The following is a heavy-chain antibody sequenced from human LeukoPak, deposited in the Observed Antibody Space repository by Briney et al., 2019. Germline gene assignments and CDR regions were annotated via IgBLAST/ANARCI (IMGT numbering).Heavy chain of an antibody. Sequence: ASVKVSCKASGGTFSSYAISWVRQAPGQGLEWMGWINPNSGGTNYAQKFQGRVTTTRGTSISTAYMELSRLRSDDTAVYYCARDRYIFAGPDAYYYMDVWGKGTTVTISS. CDR3: ARDRYIFAGPDAYYYMDV. CDR1: GGTFSSYA. V-gene: IGHV1-2*02. CDR2: INPNSGGT. D-gene: IGHD5-18*01. J-gene: IGHJ6*03.